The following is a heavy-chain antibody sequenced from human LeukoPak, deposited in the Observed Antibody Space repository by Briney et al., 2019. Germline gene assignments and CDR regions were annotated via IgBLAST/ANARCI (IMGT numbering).Heavy chain of an antibody. J-gene: IGHJ5*02. CDR3: ARGLSMVPSDWFDP. CDR1: GYTFTGYF. Sequence: ASVKVSCKASGYTFTGYFIHWVRQAPGQGLEWMGWIGAYNGNTNYAQKLQGRVTMTTDTSTSTAYMELRSLRSDDTAVYYCARGLSMVPSDWFDPWGQGTLVTVSS. D-gene: IGHD4/OR15-4a*01. V-gene: IGHV1-18*04. CDR2: IGAYNGNT.